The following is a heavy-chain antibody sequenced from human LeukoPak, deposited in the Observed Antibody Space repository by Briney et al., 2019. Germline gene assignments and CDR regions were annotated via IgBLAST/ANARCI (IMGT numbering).Heavy chain of an antibody. Sequence: KSGGSLRLSCAASGFTFSDYYMSWIRQAPGKGLEWVSYISSSGSTIYYADSVKGRFTISRDNSKNTLYLQMNSLRAEDTAVYYCARISGPDPTIPRPHYYYYYYMDVWGKGTTVTVSS. V-gene: IGHV3-11*01. CDR2: ISSSGSTI. D-gene: IGHD5-12*01. CDR1: GFTFSDYY. J-gene: IGHJ6*03. CDR3: ARISGPDPTIPRPHYYYYYYMDV.